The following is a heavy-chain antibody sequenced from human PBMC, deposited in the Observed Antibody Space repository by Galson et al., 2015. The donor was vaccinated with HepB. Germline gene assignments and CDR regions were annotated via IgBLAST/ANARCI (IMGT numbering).Heavy chain of an antibody. V-gene: IGHV1-2*04. J-gene: IGHJ6*02. CDR2: INPNSGGT. CDR1: GYTFTGYY. CDR3: ARDQKEVGGYDPTGYYYGMDV. D-gene: IGHD5-12*01. Sequence: SVKVSCKASGYTFTGYYMHWVRQAPGQGLEWMGWINPNSGGTNYAQKFQGWVTMTRDTSISTAYMELSRLRSDDTAGYYCARDQKEVGGYDPTGYYYGMDVWGQGTTVTVSS.